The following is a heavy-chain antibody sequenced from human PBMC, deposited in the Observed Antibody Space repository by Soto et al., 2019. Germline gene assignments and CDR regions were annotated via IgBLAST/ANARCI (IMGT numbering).Heavy chain of an antibody. Sequence: VQVGASGGGLVQPARSLRLSCAASGFRFDQDAMHWVRQAPGKGLEFVSTVSPTGDTVAYADSVEGRFTASRDNGKNSLYLQMNSLKGDETAFYYCLNDAPEGSIDDWGQGTLVTVSS. J-gene: IGHJ4*02. CDR3: LNDAPEGSIDD. D-gene: IGHD3-10*01. CDR2: VSPTGDTV. V-gene: IGHV3-9*01. CDR1: GFRFDQDA.